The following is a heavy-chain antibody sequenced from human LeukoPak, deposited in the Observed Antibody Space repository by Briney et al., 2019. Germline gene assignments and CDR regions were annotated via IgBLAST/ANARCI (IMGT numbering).Heavy chain of an antibody. D-gene: IGHD1-14*01. CDR2: IYRSGGT. CDR3: ATPLTGLYY. V-gene: IGHV3-53*01. CDR1: GFTVSNNY. J-gene: IGHJ4*02. Sequence: GGSLRLSCAASGFTVSNNYMMWVRQAPGKGLEWVSDIYRSGGTNYADSVKGRFTISRDTSKNTLYLQMNSLRAEDTAVYYCATPLTGLYYWGQGTLVAVSS.